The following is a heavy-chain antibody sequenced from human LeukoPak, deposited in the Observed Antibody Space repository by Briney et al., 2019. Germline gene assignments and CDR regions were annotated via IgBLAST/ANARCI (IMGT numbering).Heavy chain of an antibody. D-gene: IGHD3-10*01. CDR2: IYYSGST. CDR3: ARDDYGSAYNWFDP. V-gene: IGHV4-59*12. J-gene: IGHJ5*02. Sequence: SETLSLTCTVSGGSISYYYWSWIRQPPGKGLEWIGNIYYSGSTNHNPSLKSRVTMSVDTSKNQFSLKLSSVTAADTAVYYCARDDYGSAYNWFDPWGQGTLVTVSS. CDR1: GGSISYYY.